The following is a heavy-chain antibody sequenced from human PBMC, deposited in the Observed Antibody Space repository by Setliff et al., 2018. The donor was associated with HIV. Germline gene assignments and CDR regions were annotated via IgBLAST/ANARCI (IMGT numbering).Heavy chain of an antibody. CDR2: MKGKMDGETT. Sequence: GGSLRLSCAGSGFTFSDAWISLVRQGPGKGLEWLGRMKGKMDGETTDYAAPVKGRFTIASDDSKNTVYLHMNSLKTEDTAVYYCARDARIAAANSSTFDFWGQGTLVTVSS. J-gene: IGHJ4*02. D-gene: IGHD6-13*01. CDR1: GFTFSDAW. CDR3: ARDARIAAANSSTFDF. V-gene: IGHV3-15*01.